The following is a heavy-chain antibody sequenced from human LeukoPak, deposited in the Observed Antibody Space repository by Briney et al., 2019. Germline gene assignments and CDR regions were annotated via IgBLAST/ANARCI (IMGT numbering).Heavy chain of an antibody. V-gene: IGHV3-30*18. D-gene: IGHD5-12*01. CDR1: GVTFSTFG. J-gene: IGHJ4*02. Sequence: GGSLRLSCAASGVTFSTFGMHWVRQAPGQGLEWVAVISHDGGYRYYADSVKGRFTISRDNSKNTMYLQMNSLRTEDTAVYYCAKDILEEIVATTYFDYWGQGTLVTVSS. CDR2: ISHDGGYR. CDR3: AKDILEEIVATTYFDY.